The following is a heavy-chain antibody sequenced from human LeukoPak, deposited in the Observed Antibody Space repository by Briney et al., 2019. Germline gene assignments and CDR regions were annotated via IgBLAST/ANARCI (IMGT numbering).Heavy chain of an antibody. V-gene: IGHV3-30-3*01. CDR1: GFTFSNYA. Sequence: GRSLKLSCATSGFTFSNYAIHWVRQAPGKGLEWVAVISYDGSNKYYADSVKGRFTISRDNSKNTLYLQMNSLRAEDTAVYYCAREYYDFWSGSKYYFDYWGQGTLVTVSS. CDR3: AREYYDFWSGSKYYFDY. J-gene: IGHJ4*02. CDR2: ISYDGSNK. D-gene: IGHD3-3*01.